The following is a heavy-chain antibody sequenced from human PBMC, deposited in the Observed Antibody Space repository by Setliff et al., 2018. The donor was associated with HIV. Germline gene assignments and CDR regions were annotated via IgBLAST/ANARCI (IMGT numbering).Heavy chain of an antibody. J-gene: IGHJ3*02. CDR2: IKSRVDGSTP. V-gene: IGHV3-15*01. D-gene: IGHD6-19*01. CDR1: GMSFSNAW. CDR3: ARDTSRSDESAFDI. Sequence: PGGSLRLSCAASGMSFSNAWMRCVRQAPGKGLGWVGRIKSRVDGSTPEYAASVQGRFTVSRDDSTNSLYLQMNSLKSEDTAVYYCARDTSRSDESAFDIWGQGTMVTVSS.